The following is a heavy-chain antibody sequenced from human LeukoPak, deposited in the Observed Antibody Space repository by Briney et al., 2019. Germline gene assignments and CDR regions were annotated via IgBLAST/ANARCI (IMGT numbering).Heavy chain of an antibody. CDR3: ARGGGVAARNY. V-gene: IGHV4-34*01. Sequence: SETLSLTCAVYGGSFSGYYWSWIRQPPGKGLEWIGEVDHGGRTHYNTSLKNRLTVSIDMSKNQFSLNLRSVTAADTAMYYCARGGGVAARNYWGQGILVTVSS. CDR2: VDHGGRT. CDR1: GGSFSGYY. J-gene: IGHJ4*02. D-gene: IGHD6-6*01.